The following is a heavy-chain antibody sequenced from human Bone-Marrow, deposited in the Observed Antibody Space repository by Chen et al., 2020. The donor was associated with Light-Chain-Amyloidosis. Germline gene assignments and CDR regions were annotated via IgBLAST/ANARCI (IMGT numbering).Heavy chain of an antibody. Sequence: EVQLVASGGGLVQPGGSLRLSCATSGFNFSSFGMSWVRQAPGKGLEWVSTVSGSTGSTNYAGAVKGRFIISRDNSKSNLYLQMNRLRAGDTAVYFCTRKGGYFDFWGQGSLVTVSS. CDR1: GFNFSSFG. CDR2: VSGSTGST. D-gene: IGHD3-10*01. V-gene: IGHV3-23*04. CDR3: TRKGGYFDF. J-gene: IGHJ4*02.